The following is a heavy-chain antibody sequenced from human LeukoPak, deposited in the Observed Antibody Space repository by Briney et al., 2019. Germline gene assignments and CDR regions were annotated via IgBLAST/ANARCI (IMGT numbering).Heavy chain of an antibody. D-gene: IGHD4-11*01. CDR2: IYYSGST. J-gene: IGHJ6*03. V-gene: IGHV4-59*01. CDR3: AGCRRRSNYCYYYMDV. CDR1: GGSISSYY. Sequence: SETLSLTCTVSGGSISSYYWSWIRQPPGKGLEWIGYIYYSGSTNYNPSLKSRVTISVDTSKNQFSLKLGSVTAADTAVYYCAGCRRRSNYCYYYMDVWGKGTTVTVPS.